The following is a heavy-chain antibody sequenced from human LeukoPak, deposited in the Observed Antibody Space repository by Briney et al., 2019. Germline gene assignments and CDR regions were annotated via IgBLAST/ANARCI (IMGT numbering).Heavy chain of an antibody. Sequence: ASVTVSCKASGYTFTSYGISWVRQAPGQGLEWMGWISAYNGNTNYAQKLQGRVTMTTDTSTSTAYMELRSLRSDDTAVYYCAREAIAAAGANWFDPWGQGTLVTVSS. CDR2: ISAYNGNT. CDR3: AREAIAAAGANWFDP. J-gene: IGHJ5*02. CDR1: GYTFTSYG. V-gene: IGHV1-18*01. D-gene: IGHD6-13*01.